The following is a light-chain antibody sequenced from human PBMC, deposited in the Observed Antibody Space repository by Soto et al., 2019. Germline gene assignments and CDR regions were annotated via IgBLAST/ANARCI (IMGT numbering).Light chain of an antibody. V-gene: IGKV1-5*03. CDR1: QSISSW. Sequence: DIQMTQSPSTLSASVGDRVTITCRASQSISSWLAWYQQKPGKAPKLLIYKASILESGVPSRFSVSGSGTEFTLTISGLQPDDFAPYYCQQYNSYLYTFGQGTKLVIK. CDR2: KAS. J-gene: IGKJ2*01. CDR3: QQYNSYLYT.